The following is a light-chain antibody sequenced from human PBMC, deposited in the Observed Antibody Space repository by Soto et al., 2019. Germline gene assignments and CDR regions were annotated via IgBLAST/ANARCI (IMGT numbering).Light chain of an antibody. Sequence: EIVLAQSPATLSLSPGERVTLTCRASQSVRSYLAWYQQKPGQAPTLLIYDASNRATGIPARFSGSGSGTDFTLTISSLEPEDFAVYYCQQRANWPATFGQGTRLEIK. J-gene: IGKJ5*01. CDR1: QSVRSY. CDR2: DAS. V-gene: IGKV3-11*01. CDR3: QQRANWPAT.